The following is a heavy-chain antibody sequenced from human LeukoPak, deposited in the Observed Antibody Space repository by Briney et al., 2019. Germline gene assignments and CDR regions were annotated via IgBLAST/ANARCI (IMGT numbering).Heavy chain of an antibody. Sequence: GGSLRLSCAASGFTFSSYGMHWVRQAPGKGLEWVAFIRYDGSNKYYADPVKGRFTISRDNSKNTLYPQMNSLRAEDTAVYYCLTLGVVIPSWGQGTLVTVSS. V-gene: IGHV3-30*02. J-gene: IGHJ4*02. D-gene: IGHD3-3*01. CDR2: IRYDGSNK. CDR1: GFTFSSYG. CDR3: LTLGVVIPS.